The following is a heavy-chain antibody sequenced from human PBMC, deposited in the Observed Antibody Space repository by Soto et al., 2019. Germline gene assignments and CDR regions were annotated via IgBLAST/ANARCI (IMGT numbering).Heavy chain of an antibody. CDR3: AKTTDGWFSAFEI. Sequence: EVQLLESGGGLVQPGGSLRLSCAASGFIFSSYAMSWVRQAPGKGLEWVSAISGSGTTAYYADSVNGRFTFSRDNSKKTMYLQMNSLRAEDTAVYYCAKTTDGWFSAFEIWGQGTMVNVSS. CDR2: ISGSGTTA. V-gene: IGHV3-23*01. CDR1: GFIFSSYA. D-gene: IGHD6-19*01. J-gene: IGHJ3*02.